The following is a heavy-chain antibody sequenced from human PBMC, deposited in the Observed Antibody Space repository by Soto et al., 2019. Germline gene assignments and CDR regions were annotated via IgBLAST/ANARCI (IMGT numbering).Heavy chain of an antibody. D-gene: IGHD3-22*01. J-gene: IGHJ4*02. CDR2: ISGSGGST. CDR3: AKDRDSSGYYPPY. Sequence: VGSLRLSCAASGFTFSSYAMSWVRQAPGKGLEWVSAISGSGGSTYYADSVKGRFTISRDNSKNTLYLQMNSLRAEDTAVYYCAKDRDSSGYYPPYWGQGTLVTVSS. CDR1: GFTFSSYA. V-gene: IGHV3-23*01.